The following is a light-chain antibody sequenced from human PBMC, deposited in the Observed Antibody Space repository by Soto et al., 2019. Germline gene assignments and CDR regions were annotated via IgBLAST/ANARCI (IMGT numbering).Light chain of an antibody. Sequence: QSVLTQPPSASGSLGQSVTISCTGTSSDIGTYDYVSWYQQHPGRAPKLIIFEVSKRPLGVPDRFSGSKSGNTASLIVSGLQPDDEAEYHCTSYTGDDFTFVFGTGTNVTVL. CDR2: EVS. V-gene: IGLV2-8*01. CDR3: TSYTGDDFTFV. CDR1: SSDIGTYDY. J-gene: IGLJ1*01.